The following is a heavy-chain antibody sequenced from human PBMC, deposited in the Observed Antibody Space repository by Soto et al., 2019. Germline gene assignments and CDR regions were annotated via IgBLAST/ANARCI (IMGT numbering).Heavy chain of an antibody. CDR1: GASISTDNC. Sequence: SETLSLTCAVSGASISTDNCWSWVRQPPGKGLEWIGEIHHSGSTNYNTSLKSRVTTSVATSKTQFSLKLSSVTAADRAVYYWARDLVVGGNYYYGRDVWGQGTTFTVS. CDR2: IHHSGST. D-gene: IGHD6-19*01. J-gene: IGHJ6*02. V-gene: IGHV4-4*02. CDR3: ARDLVVGGNYYYGRDV.